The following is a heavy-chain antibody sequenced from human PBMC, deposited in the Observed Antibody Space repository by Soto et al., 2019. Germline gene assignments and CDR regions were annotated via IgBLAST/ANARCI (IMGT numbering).Heavy chain of an antibody. CDR3: AREEGISDWHAFDY. D-gene: IGHD6-19*01. V-gene: IGHV1-18*04. CDR1: GYTFTDYG. CDR2: ISTYNGNT. J-gene: IGHJ4*02. Sequence: ASVKFSCKASGYTFTDYGISWVRQAPGQGLEWMGWISTYNGNTIYAQKIQGRATMTTDTSTSTAYVELRSLRSDGTAVYYCAREEGISDWHAFDYWGQGTLVTVS.